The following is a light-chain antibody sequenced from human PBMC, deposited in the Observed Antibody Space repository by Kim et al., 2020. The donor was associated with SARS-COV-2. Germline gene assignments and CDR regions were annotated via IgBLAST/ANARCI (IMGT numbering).Light chain of an antibody. J-gene: IGLJ3*02. CDR3: QVWDSSSDHRV. CDR2: YDT. V-gene: IGLV3-21*04. CDR1: SIGSKS. Sequence: AQGKTARITCGGTSIGSKSVHWYQQKPGQAPVLVIYYDTDRPSGIPERFSGSNSGNTATLTISRVEAGDEADYYCQVWDSSSDHRVFGEGTQLTVL.